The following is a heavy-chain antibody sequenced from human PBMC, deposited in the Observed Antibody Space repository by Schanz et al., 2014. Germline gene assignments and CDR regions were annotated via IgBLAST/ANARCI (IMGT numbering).Heavy chain of an antibody. CDR3: AASSGWHPSTDY. V-gene: IGHV3-21*05. Sequence: VQLVDSGGGLVKPGGSLRLSCAASGFGFSSYSMNWVRQAPGKGLEWLSYISDSGTYTNYADSVKGRFTISRDNAKSSLYLQMNSLRVEDTAVYYCAASSGWHPSTDYWGQGTLVTVSS. J-gene: IGHJ4*02. CDR2: ISDSGTYT. CDR1: GFGFSSYS. D-gene: IGHD6-19*01.